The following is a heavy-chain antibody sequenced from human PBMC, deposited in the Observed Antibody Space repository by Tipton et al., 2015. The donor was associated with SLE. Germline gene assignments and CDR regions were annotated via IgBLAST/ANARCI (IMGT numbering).Heavy chain of an antibody. Sequence: LRLSCAVYGGSFSGYYWSWIRQPPGKGLEWIGEINHSGSTNYNPSLKSRVTISVDTSKNQFSLKLSSVTAADTAVYYCARDRSGSDAFDIWGQGTMVTVSS. D-gene: IGHD6-19*01. CDR2: INHSGST. CDR1: GGSFSGYY. CDR3: ARDRSGSDAFDI. J-gene: IGHJ3*02. V-gene: IGHV4-34*01.